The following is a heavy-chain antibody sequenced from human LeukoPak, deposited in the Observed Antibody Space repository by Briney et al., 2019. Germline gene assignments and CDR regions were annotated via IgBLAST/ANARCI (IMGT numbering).Heavy chain of an antibody. CDR1: GGSISSSSYY. Sequence: SETLSLTCTVSGGSISSSSYYWGWIRQPPGKGVEWIGSIYYSGSTYYNPSLKSRVTISVDTSKNQFSLKLSSVTAADTAVYYCARQVAVAYDYWGQGTLVTVSS. V-gene: IGHV4-39*01. CDR3: ARQVAVAYDY. CDR2: IYYSGST. D-gene: IGHD6-19*01. J-gene: IGHJ4*02.